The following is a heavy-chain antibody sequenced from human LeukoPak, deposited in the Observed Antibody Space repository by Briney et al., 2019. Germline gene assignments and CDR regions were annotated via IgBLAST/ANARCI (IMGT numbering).Heavy chain of an antibody. Sequence: SETLSLTCTVSGGSISSYYWSWIRQPAGQGLEYIGRMYTSGSTNYNPSLKSRVTISVDTSKNQFSLKLSSVTAADTAVYYCARGYDGSGYYYRNWYFDLWGRGTLVTVSS. J-gene: IGHJ2*01. CDR1: GGSISSYY. CDR2: MYTSGST. V-gene: IGHV4-4*07. D-gene: IGHD3-22*01. CDR3: ARGYDGSGYYYRNWYFDL.